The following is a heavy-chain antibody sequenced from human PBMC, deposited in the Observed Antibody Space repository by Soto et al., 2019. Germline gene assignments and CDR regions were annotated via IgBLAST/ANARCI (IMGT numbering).Heavy chain of an antibody. CDR1: GYTLTELS. Sequence: ASVKVSCKVSGYTLTELSMHWVRQAPGKGLEWMGGFDPEDGETIYAQKFQGRVTMTEDTSTDTAYMELSSLRSEDTAVYYCATLHTTSQTRYSPFYGMDVWGQGTTVTVSS. CDR3: ATLHTTSQTRYSPFYGMDV. V-gene: IGHV1-24*01. J-gene: IGHJ6*02. CDR2: FDPEDGET. D-gene: IGHD6-13*01.